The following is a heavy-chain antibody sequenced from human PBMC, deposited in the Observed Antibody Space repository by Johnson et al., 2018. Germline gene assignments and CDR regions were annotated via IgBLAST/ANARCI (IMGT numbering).Heavy chain of an antibody. Sequence: EVQLVESGGGLVKPGGSLRLSCAASGFTFSSYSMNWVRQAPGKGLEWVSSISSSSSYIYYADSVKGRFTISRDNAKNSLYLQMNSLKSEDTAVYYCTTGGSSSRAAEYLQHWGQGTLVTVSS. CDR1: GFTFSSYS. D-gene: IGHD6-6*01. J-gene: IGHJ1*01. V-gene: IGHV3-21*03. CDR3: TTGGSSSRAAEYLQH. CDR2: ISSSSSYI.